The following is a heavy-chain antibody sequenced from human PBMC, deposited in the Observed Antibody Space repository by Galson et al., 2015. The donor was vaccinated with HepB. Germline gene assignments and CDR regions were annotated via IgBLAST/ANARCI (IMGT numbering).Heavy chain of an antibody. CDR2: ISSTGNTI. V-gene: IGHV3-48*02. CDR3: ARHWDTGLYYFDY. Sequence: LRLSCAASGFTFSTYTMNWVRQAPGQGPEWISYISSTGNTIYYADSVKGRFTISRDNAKNSVYLQMNTLRDEDTAVYYCARHWDTGLYYFDYWGQGTLVTVSS. D-gene: IGHD5-18*01. J-gene: IGHJ4*02. CDR1: GFTFSTYT.